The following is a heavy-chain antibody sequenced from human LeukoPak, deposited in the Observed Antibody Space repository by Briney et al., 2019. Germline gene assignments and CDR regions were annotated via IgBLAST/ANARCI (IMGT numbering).Heavy chain of an antibody. CDR2: INTNTGNP. J-gene: IGHJ4*02. CDR3: ARDFANIAAADAYYFDY. D-gene: IGHD6-13*01. CDR1: GYTFTSYA. V-gene: IGHV7-4-1*02. Sequence: ASVKVPCKASGYTFTSYAMNWVRQAPGQGLEWMGWINTNTGNPTYAQGFTGRFVFSLDTSVSTAYLQISSLKAEDTAVYYCARDFANIAAADAYYFDYWGQGTLVTVSS.